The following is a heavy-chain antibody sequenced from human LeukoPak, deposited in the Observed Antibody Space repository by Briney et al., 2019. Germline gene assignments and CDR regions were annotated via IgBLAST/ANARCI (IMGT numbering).Heavy chain of an antibody. Sequence: GGSLRLSCAASGFTFSSYAMSWVRQAPGKGLEWDSAISSSGGITYYADSVRGRFTISRDNSKNTLYLQMNSLRAEDTAVYYCAKLGGPYYYYYGMDVWGQGTTVTVSS. J-gene: IGHJ6*02. CDR3: AKLGGPYYYYYGMDV. CDR2: ISSSGGIT. V-gene: IGHV3-23*01. D-gene: IGHD2-15*01. CDR1: GFTFSSYA.